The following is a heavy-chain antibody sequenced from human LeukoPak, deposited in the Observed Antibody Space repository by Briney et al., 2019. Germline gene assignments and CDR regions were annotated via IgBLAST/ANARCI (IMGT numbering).Heavy chain of an antibody. CDR1: GYSISSGYY. Sequence: SETLSLTCTVSGYSISSGYYWGWIRQPPGKGLEWIGSIYHSGSTNYNPSLKSRVTISVDTSKNQFSLKLSSVTAADTAVYYCARGARREGGMTTSEGVAYWGQGTLVTVSS. J-gene: IGHJ4*02. CDR3: ARGARREGGMTTSEGVAY. D-gene: IGHD1-1*01. V-gene: IGHV4-38-2*02. CDR2: IYHSGST.